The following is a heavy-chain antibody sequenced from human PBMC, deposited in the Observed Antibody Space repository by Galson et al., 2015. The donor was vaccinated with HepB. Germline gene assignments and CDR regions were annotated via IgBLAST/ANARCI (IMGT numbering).Heavy chain of an antibody. Sequence: SLRLSCAASGFTFSSYSMNWVRQAPGKGLEWVSYISSSSSTIYYADSVKGRFTISRDNAKNSLYLQMNSLRAEDTAVCYCARDRQRYWDTAMGNYYYYGMDVWGQGTTVTVSS. CDR1: GFTFSSYS. J-gene: IGHJ6*02. D-gene: IGHD5-18*01. CDR3: ARDRQRYWDTAMGNYYYYGMDV. CDR2: ISSSSSTI. V-gene: IGHV3-48*04.